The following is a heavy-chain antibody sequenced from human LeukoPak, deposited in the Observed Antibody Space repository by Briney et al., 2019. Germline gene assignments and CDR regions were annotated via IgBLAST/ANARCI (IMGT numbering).Heavy chain of an antibody. J-gene: IGHJ4*02. CDR3: ARDEWELQSKLLDY. CDR1: GFTSSSYG. D-gene: IGHD1-26*01. CDR2: IWYDGSKK. V-gene: IGHV3-33*01. Sequence: PGGSLRLSCAASGFTSSSYGMHWVRQAPGKGLEWVADIWYDGSKKYYADSVKGRFTISRDDSKNTLYLQMNSLRGEDTAVYYCARDEWELQSKLLDYWGQGTLVTLSS.